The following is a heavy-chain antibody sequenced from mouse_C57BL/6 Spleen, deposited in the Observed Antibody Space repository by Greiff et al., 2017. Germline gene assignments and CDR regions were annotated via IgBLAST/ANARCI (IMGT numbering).Heavy chain of an antibody. D-gene: IGHD4-1*01. Sequence: EVKLMESGGGLVQSGRSLRLSCATSGFTFSDFYMEWVRQAPGKGLEWIAASRNKANDYTTEYSASVKGRFIVSRDTSQSILYLQMNALRAEDTAIYYCARDGRTGRRDYWYFDVWGTGTTVTVSS. CDR3: ARDGRTGRRDYWYFDV. CDR2: SRNKANDYTT. CDR1: GFTFSDFY. V-gene: IGHV7-1*01. J-gene: IGHJ1*03.